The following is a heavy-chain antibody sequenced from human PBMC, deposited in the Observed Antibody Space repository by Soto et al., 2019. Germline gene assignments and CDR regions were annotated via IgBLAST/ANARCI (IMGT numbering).Heavy chain of an antibody. CDR2: ISNDGSNK. V-gene: IGHV3-30*18. D-gene: IGHD1-26*01. J-gene: IGHJ4*02. CDR1: GFSFSTYG. CDR3: GKRFGNYWAFDY. Sequence: QVHLVESGGGVVQPGRSLRLSCAASGFSFSTYGMHWVRQAPGKGLEWVAFISNDGSNKYYADSVKGRFTISRDNSKNTLYLQMNSLTAEDTAGYCCGKRFGNYWAFDYWGQGALV.